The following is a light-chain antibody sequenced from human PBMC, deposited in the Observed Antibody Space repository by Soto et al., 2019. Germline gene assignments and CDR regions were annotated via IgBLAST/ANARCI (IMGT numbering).Light chain of an antibody. J-gene: IGKJ4*01. Sequence: EIVLTQSPATLSLSPGERATLSCRASQSVSSYLAWYQQKHGQAPRLLVSDASNRATGIPARFSGSGSGTDVTLTISSLEPEDFAVYYCQQRSNWPLTFGGGTKMEIK. CDR3: QQRSNWPLT. V-gene: IGKV3-11*01. CDR1: QSVSSY. CDR2: DAS.